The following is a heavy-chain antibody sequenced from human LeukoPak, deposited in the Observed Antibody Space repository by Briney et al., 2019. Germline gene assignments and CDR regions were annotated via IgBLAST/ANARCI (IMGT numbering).Heavy chain of an antibody. Sequence: GGSLRPSCAASGFTFSDHYIDWVRQAPGKGLQWVGRSRNKANSYTTEYAASVKGRFIISRDDSESSLYLQMNSLTAGDTAVYYCAKLMPNIIDDSSGPPADYWGQGTLVTVSS. CDR3: AKLMPNIIDDSSGPPADY. V-gene: IGHV3-72*01. D-gene: IGHD3-22*01. CDR2: SRNKANSYTT. CDR1: GFTFSDHY. J-gene: IGHJ4*02.